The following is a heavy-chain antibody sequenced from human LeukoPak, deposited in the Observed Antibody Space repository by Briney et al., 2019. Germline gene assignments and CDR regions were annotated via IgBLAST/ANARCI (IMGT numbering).Heavy chain of an antibody. J-gene: IGHJ5*01. CDR1: ASSLRSQW. D-gene: IGHD2/OR15-2a*01. Sequence: AATASSLRSQWIGSVRLAGRKWLECVSNINQEESETYSVCCVDGRFTISRDNAKNTLYLQMNSLRGEHTAIYFCARCNSFEARWCDWFDSWGQGTLVTVSS. CDR3: ARCNSFEARWCDWFDS. V-gene: IGHV3-7*01. CDR2: INQEESET.